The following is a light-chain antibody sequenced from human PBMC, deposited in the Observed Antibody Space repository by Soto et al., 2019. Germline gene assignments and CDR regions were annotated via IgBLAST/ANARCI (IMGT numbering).Light chain of an antibody. Sequence: DIVLTQTPLSSPVTLGQPASISCKSSQSLLHSDGETYLSWLQQRPGQPPRLLIYKISNPFSGVTDRFRGSGAGTDFTLTISRVEAEDVPVYHCMQATQFPFTSGPGTKVDI. CDR3: MQATQFPFT. J-gene: IGKJ3*01. V-gene: IGKV2-24*01. CDR2: KIS. CDR1: QSLLHSDGETY.